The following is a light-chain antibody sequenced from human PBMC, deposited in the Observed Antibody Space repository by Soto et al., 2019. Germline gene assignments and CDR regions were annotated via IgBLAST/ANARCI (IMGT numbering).Light chain of an antibody. Sequence: QAVVTQPPSVSGAPGQRVTISCTGSSSNIGAGYDVHWYQQLPGTAPKLLIYGNSNRPSGVPDRFSGSKSGTSASLAITGLQAEDEADYYCQSYDSSCWVFGGGTKLTVL. CDR3: QSYDSSCWV. J-gene: IGLJ3*02. CDR1: SSNIGAGYD. V-gene: IGLV1-40*01. CDR2: GNS.